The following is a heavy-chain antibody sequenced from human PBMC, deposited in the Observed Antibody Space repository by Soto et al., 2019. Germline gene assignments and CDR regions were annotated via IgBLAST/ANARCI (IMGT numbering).Heavy chain of an antibody. CDR3: ERDTQWLGFDY. J-gene: IGHJ4*02. CDR2: ISYDGSNK. D-gene: IGHD6-19*01. CDR1: GFTFSSYA. V-gene: IGHV3-30-3*01. Sequence: PGGSLRLSCAASGFTFSSYAMHWVRQAPGKGLEWVAVISYDGSNKYYADSVKGRFTISRDNSKNTLYLQMNSLRAEDTAVYYCERDTQWLGFDYWGQGTLVTVSS.